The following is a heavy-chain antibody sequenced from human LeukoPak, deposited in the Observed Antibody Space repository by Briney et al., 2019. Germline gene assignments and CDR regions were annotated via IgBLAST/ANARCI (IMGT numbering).Heavy chain of an antibody. Sequence: WASVKVSCKASGYTFTSYDMNWVRQATGQGLEWMGWMNPNSGNTGYAQKFQGRVTMTRSTSINTAYMELNSLTSEDTAVYYCARSSVGARRRIDYWGQGTLVTVSS. D-gene: IGHD1-26*01. J-gene: IGHJ4*02. CDR3: ARSSVGARRRIDY. V-gene: IGHV1-8*01. CDR2: MNPNSGNT. CDR1: GYTFTSYD.